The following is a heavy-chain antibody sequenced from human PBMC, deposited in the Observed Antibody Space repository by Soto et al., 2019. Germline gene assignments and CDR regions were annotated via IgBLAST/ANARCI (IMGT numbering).Heavy chain of an antibody. CDR2: ISSSSSNI. Sequence: EVQLVASGGGLVQPGGSLRLSCAASGFTFSSYSMNWVRQAQGKGVAWVSYISSSSSNIYYADSVKGRFTISRDNAKNSLDLQTNSLRAEDTAVYYSARRGRLRWCDYWGKGTLFTVSS. V-gene: IGHV3-48*01. CDR1: GFTFSSYS. J-gene: IGHJ4*02. CDR3: ARRGRLRWCDY. D-gene: IGHD4-17*01.